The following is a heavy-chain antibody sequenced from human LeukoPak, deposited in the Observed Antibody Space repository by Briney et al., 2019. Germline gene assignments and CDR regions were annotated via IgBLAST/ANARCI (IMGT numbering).Heavy chain of an antibody. CDR1: GGSFSGYY. Sequence: PSETLSLTCAVYGGSFSGYYWSWIRQPPGKGLEWIGEINHSGSTNYNPSLKSRVTISVDTSKNQFSLKLSSVTAADTAVYYCARANAATVEIDYWGQGTLVTVSS. CDR2: INHSGST. J-gene: IGHJ4*02. V-gene: IGHV4-34*01. D-gene: IGHD4-23*01. CDR3: ARANAATVEIDY.